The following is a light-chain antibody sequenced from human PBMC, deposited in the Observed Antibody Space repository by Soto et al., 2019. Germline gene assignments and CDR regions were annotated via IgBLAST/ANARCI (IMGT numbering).Light chain of an antibody. Sequence: QSVLTQPPSVSGAPEQRITISCTGSNPNIGTTFDVHWYQQLPGTAPKLLIYGNTNRPPGVPDRFSGSRSGTSVSLVITGLQAADEADYYCQSYDSSLNVYVFGTGTKLTVL. CDR3: QSYDSSLNVYV. J-gene: IGLJ1*01. V-gene: IGLV1-40*01. CDR1: NPNIGTTFD. CDR2: GNT.